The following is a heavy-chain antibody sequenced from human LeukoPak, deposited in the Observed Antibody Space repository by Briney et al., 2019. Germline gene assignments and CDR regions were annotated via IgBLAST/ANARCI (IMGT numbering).Heavy chain of an antibody. CDR1: GGSFSGYY. CDR3: ARDLGTSGWHTFDY. Sequence: PSETLSLTCAVYGGSFSGYYWSWIRQPPGKGLEWIGEINHSGSTNYNPSLKSRVTISVDTSKNQFSLKLSSVTAADTAVYYCARDLGTSGWHTFDYWGQGTLVTVSS. D-gene: IGHD6-19*01. J-gene: IGHJ4*02. CDR2: INHSGST. V-gene: IGHV4-34*01.